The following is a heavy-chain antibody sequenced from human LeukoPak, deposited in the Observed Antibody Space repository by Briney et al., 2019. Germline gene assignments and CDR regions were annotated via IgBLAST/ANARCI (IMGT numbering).Heavy chain of an antibody. CDR3: ARVHGSFPGEY. D-gene: IGHD3-10*01. J-gene: IGHJ4*02. CDR2: IFHNGTT. Sequence: SETLSLTCTVSGYSISTWYYWGWIRQPPGKGLEWIGSIFHNGTTHYNPSVESRVTISLDTSKNQFSLRLSSVTGADTAMYYCARVHGSFPGEYWGQGNLVTVSS. CDR1: GYSISTWYY. V-gene: IGHV4-38-2*02.